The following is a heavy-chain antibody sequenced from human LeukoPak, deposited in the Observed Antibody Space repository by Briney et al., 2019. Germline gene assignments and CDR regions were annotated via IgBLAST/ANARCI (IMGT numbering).Heavy chain of an antibody. J-gene: IGHJ4*02. Sequence: PGGSLRLSCAASGFTFSGYGMHWVRQAPGKGLEWVAFIRYDTSIKSYADSVKDRFTISRDNSKNTLYLQMNSLRAEDTAVYYCATYCTGVSCYWFTYWGQGTLVTVSS. CDR3: ATYCTGVSCYWFTY. CDR1: GFTFSGYG. D-gene: IGHD2-15*01. CDR2: IRYDTSIK. V-gene: IGHV3-30*02.